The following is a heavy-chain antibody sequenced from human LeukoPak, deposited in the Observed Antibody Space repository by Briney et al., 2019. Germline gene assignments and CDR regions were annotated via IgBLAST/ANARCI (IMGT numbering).Heavy chain of an antibody. V-gene: IGHV3-30*18. CDR2: ISYDGSNK. J-gene: IGHJ6*02. Sequence: GGSLRLYGAASGFTFRSYGMHWVRQAPGKGLEWVAVISYDGSNKYYADSVKGRFTTSRDNSKNTLDLQMNSLRAEDTAVYYCAKDRRSNYYYGMDVWGQGTTVTVSS. CDR1: GFTFRSYG. CDR3: AKDRRSNYYYGMDV.